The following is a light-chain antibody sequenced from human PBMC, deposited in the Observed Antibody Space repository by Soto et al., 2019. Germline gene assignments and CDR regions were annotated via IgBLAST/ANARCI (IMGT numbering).Light chain of an antibody. CDR2: AAS. J-gene: IGKJ4*01. CDR3: QQLNSYPLT. Sequence: DIQLTQSPSFLSASVGDIVTITCRASQGISSYLAWYQQKPGKAPKLLIYAASTLQSGVPSRFSGSGSGTEFTLTISSLQPEDFETYYCQQLNSYPLTFGGGTKVEIK. CDR1: QGISSY. V-gene: IGKV1-9*01.